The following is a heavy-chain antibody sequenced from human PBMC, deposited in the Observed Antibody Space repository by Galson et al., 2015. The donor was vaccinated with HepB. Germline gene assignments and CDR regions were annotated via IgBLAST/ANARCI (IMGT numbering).Heavy chain of an antibody. CDR2: TYYRSRWSN. D-gene: IGHD2-2*02. V-gene: IGHV6-1*01. Sequence: CAISGDSVSSNSVGWNWIRQSPSRGLEWLGRTYYRSRWSNDYAASVKSRITINPDTSKNQFSLQLNSVTPEDTAVYYCAKSIPLGRGFDSWGQGTLVTVSS. CDR1: GDSVSSNSVG. J-gene: IGHJ4*02. CDR3: AKSIPLGRGFDS.